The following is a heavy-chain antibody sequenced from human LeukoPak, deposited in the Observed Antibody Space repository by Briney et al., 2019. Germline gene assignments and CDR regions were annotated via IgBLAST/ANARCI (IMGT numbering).Heavy chain of an antibody. CDR2: IYTSGST. D-gene: IGHD3-16*01. CDR3: ARDTLTGGFDY. J-gene: IGHJ4*02. CDR1: GGSISSYY. Sequence: RPSKTLSLTCTVSGGSISSYYWSWIRQPAGKGLEWIGRIYTSGSTNYNPSLKSRVTMSVDTPKNQFSLKLSSVTAADTAVYYCARDTLTGGFDYWGQGTLVTVSS. V-gene: IGHV4-4*07.